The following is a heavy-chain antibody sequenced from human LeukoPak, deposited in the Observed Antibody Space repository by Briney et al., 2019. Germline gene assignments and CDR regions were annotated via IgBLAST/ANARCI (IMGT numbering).Heavy chain of an antibody. J-gene: IGHJ4*02. CDR2: ISGSGGNT. D-gene: IGHD6-19*01. V-gene: IGHV3-23*01. CDR1: GFTFFNYA. Sequence: GGSLRLSCAASGFTFFNYAMSWVRQSPGKGLEWVSIISGSGGNTNYADSVKGRFTISRDNSNNTLYLQMNSLRAEDTAVYYCAKVLVGWLFDYWGQGTLVTVSS. CDR3: AKVLVGWLFDY.